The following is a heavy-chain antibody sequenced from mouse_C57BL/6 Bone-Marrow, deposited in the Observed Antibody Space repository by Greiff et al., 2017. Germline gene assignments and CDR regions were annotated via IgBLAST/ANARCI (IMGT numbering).Heavy chain of an antibody. CDR2: FYPGSGSI. D-gene: IGHD1-1*01. Sequence: VQLQQSGAELVKPGASVKLSCKASGYTFTEYTIHWVKQRSGQGLEWIGWFYPGSGSIKYNEKFKDKATLTADKSSSTVYMELSRLTSEDSAVYDCAGHALSTTVVAPDWYFDVWGTGTTVTVSS. CDR3: AGHALSTTVVAPDWYFDV. V-gene: IGHV1-62-2*01. J-gene: IGHJ1*03. CDR1: GYTFTEYT.